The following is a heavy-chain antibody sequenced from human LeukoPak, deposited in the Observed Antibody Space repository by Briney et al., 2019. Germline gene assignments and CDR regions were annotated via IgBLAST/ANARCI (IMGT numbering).Heavy chain of an antibody. CDR3: ARVRYYYDSSGLYYFDY. CDR2: IYGGGST. Sequence: GGSLRLSCAASGFTVSSNYMSWVRQAPGKGLEWVSVIYGGGSTYYADSVKGRFTISRDNSKNTLYLQMNSLRAEDTAVYYCARVRYYYDSSGLYYFDYWGQGTLVTVSS. D-gene: IGHD3-22*01. V-gene: IGHV3-53*01. CDR1: GFTVSSNY. J-gene: IGHJ4*02.